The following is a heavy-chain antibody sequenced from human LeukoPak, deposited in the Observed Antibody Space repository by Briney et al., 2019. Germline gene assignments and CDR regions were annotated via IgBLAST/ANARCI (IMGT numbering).Heavy chain of an antibody. J-gene: IGHJ4*02. Sequence: GGSLRLSCAASGFSFSNFGMHWVRQAPGKGLEWVAVIWYDGSKKYYVDSVKGRFIISRDNSKNTLYLQMNSLTAEDTAVYYCTRGSAYYYDGSGYYSVDYWGQGTLVTVSS. CDR2: IWYDGSKK. D-gene: IGHD3-22*01. CDR3: TRGSAYYYDGSGYYSVDY. V-gene: IGHV3-33*01. CDR1: GFSFSNFG.